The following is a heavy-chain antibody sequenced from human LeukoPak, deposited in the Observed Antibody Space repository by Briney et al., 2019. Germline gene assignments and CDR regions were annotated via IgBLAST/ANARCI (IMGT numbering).Heavy chain of an antibody. D-gene: IGHD1-26*01. CDR3: ARDLVGASKNWYFDL. Sequence: ASVTVSRKASGYTFTGYSMHWVRQAPGQGLEWMGWINPNSGGTNYAQKFQGRVTMTRDTSISTAYMELTRLRSDDTAMYYCARDLVGASKNWYFDLWGRGTLVIVSS. V-gene: IGHV1-2*02. CDR2: INPNSGGT. J-gene: IGHJ2*01. CDR1: GYTFTGYS.